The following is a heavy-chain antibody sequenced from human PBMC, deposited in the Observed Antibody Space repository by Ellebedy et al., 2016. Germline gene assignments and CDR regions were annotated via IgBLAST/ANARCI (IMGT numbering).Heavy chain of an antibody. D-gene: IGHD7-27*01. J-gene: IGHJ1*01. V-gene: IGHV4-38-2*02. Sequence: SETLSLTCTVSGYSISSGYYWVWIRPPPGKGLEWIGSIYHSGSTYYNPYLKSRVTISVDTSKNQFSLKLSSVTAADTAVYYCARDNLGYLAEYFQHWGQGTLVTVSS. CDR3: ARDNLGYLAEYFQH. CDR2: IYHSGST. CDR1: GYSISSGYY.